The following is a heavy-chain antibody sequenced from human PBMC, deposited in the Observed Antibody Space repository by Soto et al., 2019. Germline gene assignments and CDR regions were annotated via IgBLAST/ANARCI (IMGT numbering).Heavy chain of an antibody. D-gene: IGHD6-6*01. J-gene: IGHJ6*03. V-gene: IGHV4-34*01. CDR1: GGSFSGYY. Sequence: SETLSLTCAVYGGSFSGYYWSWIRQPPGKGLEWIGEINHSGSTNYNPSLKSRVTISVDTSKNQFSLKLSSVTAADTAVYYCARAARYPKSSSSNRHYYYYMDVWGKGTTVTVSS. CDR3: ARAARYPKSSSSNRHYYYYMDV. CDR2: INHSGST.